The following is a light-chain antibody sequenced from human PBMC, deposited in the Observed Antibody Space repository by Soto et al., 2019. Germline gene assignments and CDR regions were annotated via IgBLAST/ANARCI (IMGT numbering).Light chain of an antibody. CDR3: AAMDASLHGLL. V-gene: IGLV1-44*01. CDR2: SDN. Sequence: QSVLTQPPSASGTPGQVFTISCSGSNSNIGDNSVNWYQQLPGTAPKLPIYSDNRRPSGVPDRFSGSKSGTSASLAISGLRSEDEAEYYFAAMDASLHGLLFGGGHQLTAL. J-gene: IGLJ7*02. CDR1: NSNIGDNS.